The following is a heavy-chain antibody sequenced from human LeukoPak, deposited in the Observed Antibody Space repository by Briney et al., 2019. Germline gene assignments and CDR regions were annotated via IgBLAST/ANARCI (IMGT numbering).Heavy chain of an antibody. CDR2: ISYDGSNK. Sequence: GGTLRLSCAASGFTFSSYGMHWVRQAPGKGLEWVAVISYDGSNKYYADSVKGRFTISRDNSKNTLYLQMNSLRAEDTAVYYCAKDRALRRQKLYYFDYWGQGTLVTVSS. D-gene: IGHD5/OR15-5a*01. CDR1: GFTFSSYG. CDR3: AKDRALRRQKLYYFDY. V-gene: IGHV3-30*18. J-gene: IGHJ4*02.